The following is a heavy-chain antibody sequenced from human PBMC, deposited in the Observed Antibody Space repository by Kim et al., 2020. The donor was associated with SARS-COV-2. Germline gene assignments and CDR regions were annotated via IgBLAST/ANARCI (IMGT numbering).Heavy chain of an antibody. J-gene: IGHJ4*02. CDR1: GFNFSSYW. D-gene: IGHD3-10*01. V-gene: IGHV3-74*01. Sequence: GGSLRLSCEASGFNFSSYWMQWVRQAPGKGLVWVSRINSDGSSTSYADSVKGRFTISRDNAKNTLYLQMNSLRAEDTAVYYCARDWSMVRRVIDYWGQGTLVTVSS. CDR2: INSDGSST. CDR3: ARDWSMVRRVIDY.